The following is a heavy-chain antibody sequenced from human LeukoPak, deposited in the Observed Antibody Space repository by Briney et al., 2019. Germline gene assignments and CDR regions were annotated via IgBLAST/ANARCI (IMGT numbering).Heavy chain of an antibody. CDR3: ASAETAADDYYFDY. CDR1: GGSISSGSYY. Sequence: PSETLSLTCTVSGGSISSGSYYWSWIRQPAGKGLEWIGRIYTSGSTNYNPSLKSRVTMSVDTSKNQFSLKLSSVTAADTAVYYCASAETAADDYYFDYWGQGTLVTVSS. J-gene: IGHJ4*02. CDR2: IYTSGST. V-gene: IGHV4-61*02. D-gene: IGHD6-13*01.